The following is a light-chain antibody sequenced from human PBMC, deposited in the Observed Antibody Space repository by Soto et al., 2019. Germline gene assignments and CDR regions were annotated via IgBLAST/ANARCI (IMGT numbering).Light chain of an antibody. J-gene: IGKJ1*01. CDR2: WAS. CDR3: QQYYSTPRT. CDR1: QSVLYSSNNKNY. V-gene: IGKV4-1*01. Sequence: DIVMTQSPDSLAVSLGERATINCKSSQSVLYSSNNKNYLAWYQQKQGQPPKLLIYWASTRESGVPDRFSGSGSGTDFTLTISNLQAEDVAVYYCQQYYSTPRTFGQGTKVEIK.